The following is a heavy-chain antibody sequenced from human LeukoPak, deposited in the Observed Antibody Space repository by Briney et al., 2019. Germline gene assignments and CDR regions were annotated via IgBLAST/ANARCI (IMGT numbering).Heavy chain of an antibody. CDR1: GGSFSGYY. Sequence: SETLSLTCAVYGGSFSGYYWSWIRQPPGKGLEWIGEINHSGSTNYNLSLKSRVTISVDTSKNQFSLKLSSVTAADTAVYYCARECLGYCSSTSSRGFDYWGQGTLVTVSS. J-gene: IGHJ4*02. CDR3: ARECLGYCSSTSSRGFDY. D-gene: IGHD2-2*01. CDR2: INHSGST. V-gene: IGHV4-34*01.